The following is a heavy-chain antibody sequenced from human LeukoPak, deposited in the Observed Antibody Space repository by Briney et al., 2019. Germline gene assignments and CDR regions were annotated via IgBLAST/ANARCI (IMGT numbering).Heavy chain of an antibody. Sequence: ASVKVSCKASGGTFSSYAISWVRQAPGQGLEWMGWISAYNGNTNYAQKLQGRVTMTTDTSTSTAYMELRSLRSDDTAVYYCARAGGHSGYDLSDGRDYWGQGTLVTVSS. J-gene: IGHJ4*02. D-gene: IGHD5-12*01. CDR1: GGTFSSYA. CDR2: ISAYNGNT. CDR3: ARAGGHSGYDLSDGRDY. V-gene: IGHV1-18*01.